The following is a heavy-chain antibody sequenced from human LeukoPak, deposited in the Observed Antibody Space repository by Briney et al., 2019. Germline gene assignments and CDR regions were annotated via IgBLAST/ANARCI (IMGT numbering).Heavy chain of an antibody. V-gene: IGHV3-7*01. CDR2: IKQDGSEK. D-gene: IGHD6-13*01. CDR1: GFTFSSYW. Sequence: PGGSLRLSCAASGFTFSSYWMSSVRQAPGKGLEWVANIKQDGSEKYYVDSVKGRFTISRDNAKNSLYLQMNSLGAEDTAVYYCARDSIAAAGPFYYYYYMDVWGKGTTVTVSS. CDR3: ARDSIAAAGPFYYYYYMDV. J-gene: IGHJ6*03.